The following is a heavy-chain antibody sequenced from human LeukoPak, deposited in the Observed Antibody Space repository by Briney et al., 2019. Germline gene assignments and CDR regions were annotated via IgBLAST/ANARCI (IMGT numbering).Heavy chain of an antibody. V-gene: IGHV3-15*01. Sequence: GGSLRLSCAASGSTFSNAWMSWVRQAPGKGLEWVGRIKSKTDGGTTEYAAPVKGRFIVSRDDSKNMLYLQMKSLKTEDTAVYYCTTDGYCSGGSCYGFDNWGQGTLVTVSS. CDR1: GSTFSNAW. J-gene: IGHJ4*02. CDR2: IKSKTDGGTT. D-gene: IGHD2-15*01. CDR3: TTDGYCSGGSCYGFDN.